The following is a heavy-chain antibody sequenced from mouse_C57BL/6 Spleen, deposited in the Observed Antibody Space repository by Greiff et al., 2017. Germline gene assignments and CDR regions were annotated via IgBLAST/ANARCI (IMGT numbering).Heavy chain of an antibody. D-gene: IGHD1-1*01. CDR3: AREGSSYYAMDY. V-gene: IGHV1-52*01. Sequence: QVQLQQPGAELVRPGSSVKLSCKASGYTFTSYWMHWVKQRPIQGLEWIGNIDPSDSETHYNQKFKDKATLTVDKSSSTAYMQLSRLTSEDSAVYYCAREGSSYYAMDYWGQGTSVTVSS. J-gene: IGHJ4*01. CDR1: GYTFTSYW. CDR2: IDPSDSET.